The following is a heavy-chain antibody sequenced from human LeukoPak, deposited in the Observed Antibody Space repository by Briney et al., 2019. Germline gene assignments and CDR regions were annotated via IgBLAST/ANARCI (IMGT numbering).Heavy chain of an antibody. CDR3: ARVPFTVTAQYWFDP. V-gene: IGHV3-20*04. CDR2: INWNGGST. J-gene: IGHJ5*02. CDR1: GFTFDDYG. Sequence: GGSLRLSCAASGFTFDDYGMSWVRQAPGKWLEWVSGINWNGGSTGYADSVKGRFTISRDNAKNSLYLQMNSLRAEDTALYYCARVPFTVTAQYWFDPWGQGTLVTVSS. D-gene: IGHD4-17*01.